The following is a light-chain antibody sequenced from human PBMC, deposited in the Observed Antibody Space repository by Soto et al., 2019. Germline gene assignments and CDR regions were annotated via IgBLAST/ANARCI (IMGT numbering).Light chain of an antibody. J-gene: IGLJ2*01. CDR3: SSYRRGSTRVV. Sequence: QSALTQPASVSGCPGQSITISCTGTRSNVGGYNYVSWYQQHPGKVPKVMIYDVSKRASGVSNRFSGSKSGNTASLTISGLQVEDEADYYCSSYRRGSTRVVFGGGTKLTVL. CDR2: DVS. CDR1: RSNVGGYNY. V-gene: IGLV2-14*03.